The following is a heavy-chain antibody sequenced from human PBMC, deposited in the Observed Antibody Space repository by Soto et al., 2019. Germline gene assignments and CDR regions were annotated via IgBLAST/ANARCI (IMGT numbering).Heavy chain of an antibody. D-gene: IGHD3-9*01. V-gene: IGHV4-4*07. CDR2: IYSSGSA. CDR3: ARDDYYDSNNWFDP. CDR1: GGSIYTYS. Sequence: SETLSLTCTVSGGSIYTYSWTWLRQPAGKGLEWIGHIYSSGSANYNPSLKSRVSMSVDTSKNQFSLKLNSVTAADAGVYYCARDDYYDSNNWFDPWGQGILVTVSS. J-gene: IGHJ5*02.